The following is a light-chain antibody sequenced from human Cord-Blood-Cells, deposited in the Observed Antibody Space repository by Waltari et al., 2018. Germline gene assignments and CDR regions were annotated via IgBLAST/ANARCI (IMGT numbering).Light chain of an antibody. CDR3: QQYNSDPYT. CDR1: QRIISW. CDR2: NTT. J-gene: IGKJ2*01. V-gene: IGKV1-5*03. Sequence: DILMSQSPSTISASVGDRVTITCRASQRIISWWTWYQQKPAKAPNLLIYNTTSLDRAVTSRFSGSGSGTAFTLTISSLQPDDLATYYCQQYNSDPYTFGQGTKLEIK.